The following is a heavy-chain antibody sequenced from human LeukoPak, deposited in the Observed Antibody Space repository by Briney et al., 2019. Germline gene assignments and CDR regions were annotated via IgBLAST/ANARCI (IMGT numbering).Heavy chain of an antibody. J-gene: IGHJ4*02. CDR3: ARVAGYRIEDYFDY. V-gene: IGHV4-59*01. D-gene: IGHD6-13*01. Sequence: SSETLSLTCTVSGGSISSYYWSWIRQPPGKGLEWIGYIYYSGSTNYNPSLKSRVTISVETSKNEFSLKLRSVTAADTAVYYCARVAGYRIEDYFDYWGQGTLVTVSS. CDR2: IYYSGST. CDR1: GGSISSYY.